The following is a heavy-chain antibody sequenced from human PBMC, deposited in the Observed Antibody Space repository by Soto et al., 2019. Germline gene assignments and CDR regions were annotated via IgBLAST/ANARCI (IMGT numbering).Heavy chain of an antibody. CDR3: ARGSYCSGGYCFGGFDP. CDR2: INHSGRT. CDR1: TGSFRGYY. Sequence: SETLSLTCAVYTGSFRGYYRSWIRQPPGKGLEWIGEINHSGRTNCNPSLKSRVTISVDTSKNQFSLNLSSVTAADTAVYYCARGSYCSGGYCFGGFDPWGQGTLVTVSS. J-gene: IGHJ5*02. V-gene: IGHV4-34*01. D-gene: IGHD2-15*01.